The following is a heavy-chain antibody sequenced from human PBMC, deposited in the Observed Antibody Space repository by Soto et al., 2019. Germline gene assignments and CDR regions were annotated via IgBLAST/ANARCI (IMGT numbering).Heavy chain of an antibody. V-gene: IGHV3-66*01. CDR2: MYSGGRT. CDR3: ARSDCSSGSCPNWFDP. CDR1: GFSVTYSY. Sequence: DVQLVESGGDLVQPGGSLRLSCVASGFSVTYSYVSWVRQFPGKGLEWISVMYSGGRTFYADSVRGRFSISRDESTNSHYLQMNRLRTEDSAVYFCARSDCSSGSCPNWFDPWGQGTLVIVSS. J-gene: IGHJ5*02. D-gene: IGHD2-15*01.